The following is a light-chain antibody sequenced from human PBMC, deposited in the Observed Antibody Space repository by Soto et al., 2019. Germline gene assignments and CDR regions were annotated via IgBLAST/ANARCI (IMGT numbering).Light chain of an antibody. CDR2: AAS. Sequence: DIQMTQSPSSLSASVGGRVTITCRASQSISTYLNWYQQKPGKAPKLLIYAASSLQSGVPSRFSGSGSGTAFSLTISSLQPEDFATYYCQQSYSNPPYTFAQGTKLEIK. J-gene: IGKJ2*01. CDR1: QSISTY. V-gene: IGKV1-39*01. CDR3: QQSYSNPPYT.